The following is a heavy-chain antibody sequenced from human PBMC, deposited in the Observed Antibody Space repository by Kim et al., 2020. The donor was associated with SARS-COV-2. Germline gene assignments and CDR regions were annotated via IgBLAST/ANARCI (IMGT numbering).Heavy chain of an antibody. CDR2: INHSGST. D-gene: IGHD3-10*01. CDR3: ARWNVLLWFGDMYYFDY. CDR1: GGSFSGYY. V-gene: IGHV4-34*01. Sequence: SETLSLTCAVYGGSFSGYYWSWIRQPPGKGLEWIGEINHSGSTNYNPSLKSRVTISVDTSKNQFSLKLRSVPAADTAVYYCARWNVLLWFGDMYYFDYWG. J-gene: IGHJ4*01.